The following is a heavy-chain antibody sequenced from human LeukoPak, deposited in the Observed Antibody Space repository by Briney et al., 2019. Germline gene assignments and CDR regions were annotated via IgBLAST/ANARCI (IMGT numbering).Heavy chain of an antibody. CDR2: LWNDGGNK. D-gene: IGHD2-15*01. Sequence: GVSLRCSCAASAFTFNSSGRHWLRQGPGNGLEGVAVLWNDGGNKDYADSVKGRFTIARDNANNTLYLQMNSMRAEDTAVYYCARDRCSGGRCYSEWYFDLWGGSTLVTVSS. CDR3: ARDRCSGGRCYSEWYFDL. V-gene: IGHV3-33*01. J-gene: IGHJ2*01. CDR1: AFTFNSSG.